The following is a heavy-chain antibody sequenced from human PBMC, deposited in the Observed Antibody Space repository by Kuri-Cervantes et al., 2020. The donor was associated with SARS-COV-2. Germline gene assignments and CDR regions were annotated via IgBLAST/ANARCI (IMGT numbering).Heavy chain of an antibody. Sequence: ASVTVPCKTSGYTFTAYYVHGVRLAPGQGLEWMGRIHPNDGATNPAQKSQGRVTMTRDPSISTAYVELRRLKSGDTAVYYCARAYFYDSSGYVMDYWGQGTLVTVSS. V-gene: IGHV1-2*06. J-gene: IGHJ4*02. CDR2: IHPNDGAT. CDR3: ARAYFYDSSGYVMDY. CDR1: GYTFTAYY. D-gene: IGHD3-22*01.